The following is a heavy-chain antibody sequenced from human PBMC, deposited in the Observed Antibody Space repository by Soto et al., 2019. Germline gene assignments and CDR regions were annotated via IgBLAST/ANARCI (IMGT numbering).Heavy chain of an antibody. Sequence: LRLSCAASGFTFSTYGMHWVRQAPGKGLEWLAVISYDGSNKYYADSVKGRFTISRDNSKTTVYLQMNSLRAEDTAVYYCAKWGHCSSTSCYISWFDPWGQGTLVTVSS. CDR3: AKWGHCSSTSCYISWFDP. V-gene: IGHV3-30*18. D-gene: IGHD2-2*02. J-gene: IGHJ5*02. CDR1: GFTFSTYG. CDR2: ISYDGSNK.